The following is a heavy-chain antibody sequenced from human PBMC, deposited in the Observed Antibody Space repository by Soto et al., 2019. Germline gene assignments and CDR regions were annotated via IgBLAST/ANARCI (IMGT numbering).Heavy chain of an antibody. D-gene: IGHD4-17*01. J-gene: IGHJ6*02. CDR2: IYYNGNT. V-gene: IGHV4-30-4*08. CDR3: ARATTVTSSFFYCGLDV. Sequence: QVQLQESGPGLVKPSQTLSLTCSVSGGSISNDDYYWTWIRQPPGKGLEWIGHIYYNGNTYYNPYPKSRVTMSLDTSQKQFPLHLTSVIAAASASYFCARATTVTSSFFYCGLDVWGQGTTVTVSS. CDR1: GGSISNDDYY.